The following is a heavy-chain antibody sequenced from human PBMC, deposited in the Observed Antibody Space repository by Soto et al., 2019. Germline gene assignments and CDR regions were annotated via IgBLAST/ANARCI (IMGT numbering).Heavy chain of an antibody. CDR2: ISGSGGST. CDR1: GFTFSSYA. CDR3: AKDGGKYQLPRVFDY. V-gene: IGHV3-23*01. D-gene: IGHD2-2*01. Sequence: GGSLRLSCAASGFTFSSYAMSWVRQAPGKGLEWVSAISGSGGSTYYADSVKGRFTISRDNSKNTLYLQMNSLRAEDTAVYYCAKDGGKYQLPRVFDYWGQGTLVTVSS. J-gene: IGHJ4*02.